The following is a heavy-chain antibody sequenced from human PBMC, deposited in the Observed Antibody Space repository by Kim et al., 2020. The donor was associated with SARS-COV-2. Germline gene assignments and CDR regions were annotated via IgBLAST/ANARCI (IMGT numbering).Heavy chain of an antibody. D-gene: IGHD3-22*01. CDR3: AKTASYDSSGYSFDY. CDR2: IIPILGIA. Sequence: SVKVSCKASGGTFSSYAISWVRQAPGQGLEWMGRIIPILGIANYAQKFQGRVTITADKSTSTAYMELSSLRSEDTAVYYCAKTASYDSSGYSFDYWGQGTLVTVSS. J-gene: IGHJ4*02. CDR1: GGTFSSYA. V-gene: IGHV1-69*04.